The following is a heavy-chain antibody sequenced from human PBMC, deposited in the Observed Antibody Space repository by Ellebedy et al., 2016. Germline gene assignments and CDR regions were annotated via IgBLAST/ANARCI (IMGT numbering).Heavy chain of an antibody. Sequence: GGSLRLSCAGSGFTFSNYWMSWVRQAPGKGLEWVANIKQDGSEKYYVDSVKGRFTISRDNAKNSLYLQMNSLRAEDTAVYYCARGYDFWYDYWGQGTLVTVSS. D-gene: IGHD3-3*01. J-gene: IGHJ4*02. CDR3: ARGYDFWYDY. CDR1: GFTFSNYW. V-gene: IGHV3-7*04. CDR2: IKQDGSEK.